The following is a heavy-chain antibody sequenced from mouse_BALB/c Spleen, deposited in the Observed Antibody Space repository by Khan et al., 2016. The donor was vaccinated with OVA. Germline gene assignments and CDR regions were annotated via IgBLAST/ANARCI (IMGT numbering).Heavy chain of an antibody. V-gene: IGHV1S56*01. Sequence: QVRLQQSGPELVKPGASVKMSCKASDYTFISYYIHWVQQRPGQGLEWIGWIYTGDGRTKYNEKFKGKTTLTADKSSSKGYMLLSSLTSEDSAIYFCAISYYGIDWYFDVWGAGTTVTVSS. J-gene: IGHJ1*01. D-gene: IGHD1-1*01. CDR3: AISYYGIDWYFDV. CDR2: IYTGDGRT. CDR1: DYTFISYY.